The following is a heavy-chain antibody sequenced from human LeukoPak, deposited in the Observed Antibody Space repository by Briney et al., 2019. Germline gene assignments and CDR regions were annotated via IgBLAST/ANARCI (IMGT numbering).Heavy chain of an antibody. CDR1: GGSISSYY. CDR3: ARCKKNNYDSSGYHGDWFDP. Sequence: SETLSLTCTVSGGSISSYYWSWIRQPAGKGLEWIGRIYTSGSTNYNPSLKSRVTMSVDTSKNQFSLKLSSVTAADTAVHYCARCKKNNYDSSGYHGDWFDPWGQGTLVTVSS. CDR2: IYTSGST. D-gene: IGHD3-22*01. J-gene: IGHJ5*02. V-gene: IGHV4-4*07.